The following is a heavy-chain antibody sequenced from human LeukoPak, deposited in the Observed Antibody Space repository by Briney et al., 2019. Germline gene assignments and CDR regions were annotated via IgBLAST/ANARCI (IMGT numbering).Heavy chain of an antibody. CDR1: GYTFTSYD. CDR3: ARAHSGSYYVDAFDI. V-gene: IGHV1-8*03. J-gene: IGHJ3*02. D-gene: IGHD1-26*01. CDR2: MNPNSGNT. Sequence: GASVKVSCKASGYTFTSYDINWVRQATGQGLEWMGWMNPNSGNTGYAQKFQGRVTITRNTSISTAYMELSSLRSEDTAVYYCARAHSGSYYVDAFDIWGQGTMVTVSS.